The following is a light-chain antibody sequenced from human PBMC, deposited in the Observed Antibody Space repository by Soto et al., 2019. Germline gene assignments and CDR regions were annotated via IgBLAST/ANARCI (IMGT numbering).Light chain of an antibody. J-gene: IGLJ3*02. Sequence: QSVLTQPASVSGSPGQSITISCTGTNSDVGGYNYVSWYQQHPGRAPKVMIYEVTKRPAGASIRFSGSKSGNTASLSISGLQSEDEADYYCSSFTSSKTWVFGGGTKLTVL. CDR1: NSDVGGYNY. V-gene: IGLV2-14*01. CDR3: SSFTSSKTWV. CDR2: EVT.